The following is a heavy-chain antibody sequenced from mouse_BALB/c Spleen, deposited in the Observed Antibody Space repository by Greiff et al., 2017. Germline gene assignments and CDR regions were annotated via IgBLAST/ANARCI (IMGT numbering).Heavy chain of an antibody. D-gene: IGHD2-3*01. V-gene: IGHV1-5*01. CDR3: TRKWLLRDYYAMDY. CDR2: IYPGNSDT. Sequence: VQLQQSGTVLARPGASVKMSCKASGYTFTSYWMHWVKQRPGQGLEWIGAIYPGNSDTSYNQKFKGKAKLTAVTSTSTAYMELSSLTNEDSAVYYCTRKWLLRDYYAMDYWGQGTSVTVSS. J-gene: IGHJ4*01. CDR1: GYTFTSYW.